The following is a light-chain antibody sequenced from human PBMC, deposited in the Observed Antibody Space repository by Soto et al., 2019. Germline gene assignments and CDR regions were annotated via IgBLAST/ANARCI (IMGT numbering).Light chain of an antibody. CDR3: QKYNSAPRT. J-gene: IGKJ1*01. V-gene: IGKV1-27*01. CDR1: QGISNY. CDR2: AAS. Sequence: DIQMTQSPSSLSASVGDRVTITCRASQGISNYLAWYQQKPGKVPKLLIYAASTLQSGVPSRFSGSGSGTDFTLTNNSLAAGDGATYYCQKYNSAPRTFGQGTKVEIK.